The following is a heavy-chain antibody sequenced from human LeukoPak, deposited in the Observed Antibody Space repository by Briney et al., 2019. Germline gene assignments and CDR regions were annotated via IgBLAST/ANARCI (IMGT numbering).Heavy chain of an antibody. D-gene: IGHD3-22*01. Sequence: GGSLRLSCVASGFTFSSYSMNWVRQAPGKGLEYVSAISSNGGSTYYADSVKGRFTISRDNSKSTLYLQMSSLRAEDTAVYYCAKPDYYDSSGYYLRFFDHWGQGTLVTVSS. J-gene: IGHJ4*02. V-gene: IGHV3-64*04. CDR3: AKPDYYDSSGYYLRFFDH. CDR1: GFTFSSYS. CDR2: ISSNGGST.